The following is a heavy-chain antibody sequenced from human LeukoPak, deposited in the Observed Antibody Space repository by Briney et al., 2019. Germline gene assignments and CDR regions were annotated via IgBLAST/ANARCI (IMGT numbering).Heavy chain of an antibody. V-gene: IGHV4-38-2*02. CDR1: GYSISSGYY. CDR3: ARDSADYGGIPAY. CDR2: IYHSGST. Sequence: SETLSLTCTVSGYSISSGYYWGWIRPPPGKGLEWIGSIYHSGSTYYNPSLKSRVTISVDTSKNQFSLKLSSVTAADTAVYYCARDSADYGGIPAYWGQGTLVTVSS. J-gene: IGHJ4*02. D-gene: IGHD4-23*01.